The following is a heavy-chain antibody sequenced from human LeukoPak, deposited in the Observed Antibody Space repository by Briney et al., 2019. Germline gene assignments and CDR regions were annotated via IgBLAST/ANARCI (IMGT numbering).Heavy chain of an antibody. V-gene: IGHV1-18*01. CDR2: ISAYNGNT. CDR1: GYTFTSYG. D-gene: IGHD3-16*02. Sequence: ASVKVSCKASGYTFTSYGISWVRQAPGQGLEWMGWISAYNGNTNYAQKLQGRVTMTTDTSTSTAYMELRSLRSDDTAVYYCARSPPVITFGGVIVDNWFDPWGQGTLVTVSS. J-gene: IGHJ5*02. CDR3: ARSPPVITFGGVIVDNWFDP.